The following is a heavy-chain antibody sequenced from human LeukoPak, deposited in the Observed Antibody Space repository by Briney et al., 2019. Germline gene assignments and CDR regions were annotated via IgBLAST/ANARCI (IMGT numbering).Heavy chain of an antibody. J-gene: IGHJ4*02. CDR1: GFTFSSYA. Sequence: GGSLRLSCAASGFTFSSYAMHWVRQAPGKGLEWVANIKQDGSEKYYVDSVKGRFTISRDNAKNSLYLQMNSLRAEDTAVYYCARADWGDYWGQGTLVTVSS. D-gene: IGHD7-27*01. CDR2: IKQDGSEK. CDR3: ARADWGDY. V-gene: IGHV3-7*04.